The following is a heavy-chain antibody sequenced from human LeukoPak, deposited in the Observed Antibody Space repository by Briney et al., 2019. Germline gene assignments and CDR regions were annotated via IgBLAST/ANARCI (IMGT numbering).Heavy chain of an antibody. V-gene: IGHV3-7*01. Sequence: GGSLRLSCAASGFTFSSYALSWVRQAPGKGLEWVANIKQDGSEKYYVDSVKGRFTISRDNAKNSLYLQMNSLRAEDTAVYYCATCPPEHVPDYWGQGTLVTVSS. CDR3: ATCPPEHVPDY. CDR1: GFTFSSYA. D-gene: IGHD1/OR15-1a*01. CDR2: IKQDGSEK. J-gene: IGHJ4*02.